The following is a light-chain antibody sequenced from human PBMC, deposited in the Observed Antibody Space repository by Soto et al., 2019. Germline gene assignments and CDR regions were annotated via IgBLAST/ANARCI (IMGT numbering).Light chain of an antibody. CDR1: SSNVGSNY. CDR3: AAWDNSVSVL. V-gene: IGLV1-47*02. CDR2: SND. Sequence: QAVVTQPPSASGTPGQRVTISCSGSSSNVGSNYVYWYQQLPGTAPKLLIYSNDQRPSGVPDRFSGSKSGTSASLAISGLRSEDEADYYCAAWDNSVSVLFGGGTKLTVL. J-gene: IGLJ3*02.